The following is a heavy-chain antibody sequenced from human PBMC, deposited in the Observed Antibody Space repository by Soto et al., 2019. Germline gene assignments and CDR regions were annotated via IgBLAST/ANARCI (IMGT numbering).Heavy chain of an antibody. D-gene: IGHD5-12*01. Sequence: QVQLQESGPGLVKPSETLSLTCTVSGGSISSYYWSWIRQPPGKGLEWIGYIYYSGSTNYNPSLKSRVTISVDTSKYQFSLKLSSVTAADTAVYFCARVESGYGPLAYWGQGTLVTVSS. CDR2: IYYSGST. V-gene: IGHV4-59*01. CDR1: GGSISSYY. CDR3: ARVESGYGPLAY. J-gene: IGHJ4*02.